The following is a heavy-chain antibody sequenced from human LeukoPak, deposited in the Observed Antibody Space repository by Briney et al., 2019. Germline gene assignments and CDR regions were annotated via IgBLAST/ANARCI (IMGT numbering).Heavy chain of an antibody. J-gene: IGHJ5*02. D-gene: IGHD1-1*01. Sequence: GGSLRLSCAASGFALRSYTVTWVRQAPGKGLEWVSSISSTSAYIYYAESVKGRFSTSRDNVDNVVHLQMSSLTNEDTAVYYCAKGQLAESGADVSWGQGTLVTVSS. CDR1: GFALRSYT. CDR3: AKGQLAESGADVS. CDR2: ISSTSAYI. V-gene: IGHV3-21*04.